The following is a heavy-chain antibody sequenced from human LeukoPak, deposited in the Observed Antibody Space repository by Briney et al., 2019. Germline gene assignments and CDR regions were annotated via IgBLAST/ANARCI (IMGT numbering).Heavy chain of an antibody. CDR1: GYTFTAYY. CDR3: ARRAHNWNYGSGYYTYYGMDV. J-gene: IGHJ6*02. Sequence: ASVKVSCKASGYTFTAYYMHWVRQAPGQGLEWMGWINPNNGGTNYAQKFQGRVTQTRDTSISTAYMDLGSLRSDDTAVYYCARRAHNWNYGSGYYTYYGMDVWGQGTTVTVSS. V-gene: IGHV1-2*02. CDR2: INPNNGGT. D-gene: IGHD1-7*01.